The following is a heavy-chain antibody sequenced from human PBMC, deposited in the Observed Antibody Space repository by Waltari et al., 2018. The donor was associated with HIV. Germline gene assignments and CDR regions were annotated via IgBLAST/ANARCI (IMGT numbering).Heavy chain of an antibody. CDR1: GVTFSSEA. J-gene: IGHJ3*02. CDR2: ISGSGGST. V-gene: IGHV3-23*01. CDR3: AKAFSSGYYYLGAFDI. D-gene: IGHD3-22*01. Sequence: EVQLLESGGGLVQPGGSLRRCLAAPGVTFSSEAMSGARQASGKGLEWVSAISGSGGSTYYADSVKGRFTISRDNSKNTLYLQMNSLRAEDTAVYYCAKAFSSGYYYLGAFDIWGQGTMVTVSS.